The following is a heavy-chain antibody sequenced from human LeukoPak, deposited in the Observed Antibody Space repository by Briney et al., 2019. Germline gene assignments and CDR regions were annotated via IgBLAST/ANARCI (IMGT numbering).Heavy chain of an antibody. CDR2: INPNSGGT. CDR1: GYTLTGYY. J-gene: IGHJ6*02. Sequence: ASVKVSCKASGYTLTGYYMHWVRQAPGQGLEWMGWINPNSGGTNYAQKFQGRVTMTRDTSISTAYMELSRLRSDDTAVYYCARTPLVLYYYYGMDVWGQGTTVTVSS. CDR3: ARTPLVLYYYYGMDV. V-gene: IGHV1-2*02. D-gene: IGHD2-15*01.